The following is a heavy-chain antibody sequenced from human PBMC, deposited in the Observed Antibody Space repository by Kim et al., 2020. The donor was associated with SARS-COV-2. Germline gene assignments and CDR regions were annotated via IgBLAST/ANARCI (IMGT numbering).Heavy chain of an antibody. CDR3: ARERVVLVAATYYYYGMDV. D-gene: IGHD2-15*01. Sequence: GRFTISRDNSKNTLYLQMGSLRAEDMAVYYCARERVVLVAATYYYYGMDVWGQGTTVTVSS. V-gene: IGHV3-64*01. J-gene: IGHJ6*02.